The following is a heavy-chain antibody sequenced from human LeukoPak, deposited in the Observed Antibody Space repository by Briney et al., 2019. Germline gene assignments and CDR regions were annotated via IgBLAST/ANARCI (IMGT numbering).Heavy chain of an antibody. CDR1: GGSISSYY. J-gene: IGHJ4*02. Sequence: SETLPLTCTVSGGSISSYYWSWIRQPPGKGLEWIGYIYTSGSTNYNPSLKSRVTISVDTSKNQFSLKLSSVTAADTAVYYCASSVGAWFYFGYWGQGTLVTVSS. CDR3: ASSVGAWFYFGY. CDR2: IYTSGST. D-gene: IGHD4/OR15-4a*01. V-gene: IGHV4-4*09.